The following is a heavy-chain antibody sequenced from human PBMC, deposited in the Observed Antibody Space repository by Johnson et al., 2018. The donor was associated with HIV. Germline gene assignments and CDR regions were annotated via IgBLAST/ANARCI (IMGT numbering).Heavy chain of an antibody. D-gene: IGHD1-14*01. J-gene: IGHJ3*02. CDR3: AREMTTGAFDI. CDR1: GFTFSDYY. Sequence: QVQLLESGGGLVKPGGSLRLSCAASGFTFSDYYMSWIRQAPGKGLEWVAVISYDGSNKYYADSVKGRFTIYRDNSKNTLNLQINSLSAEDTAMYYCAREMTTGAFDIWGQGTMVTVSS. CDR2: ISYDGSNK. V-gene: IGHV3-30*03.